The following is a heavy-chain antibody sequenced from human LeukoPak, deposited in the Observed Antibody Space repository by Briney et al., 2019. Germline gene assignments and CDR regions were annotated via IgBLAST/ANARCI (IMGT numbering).Heavy chain of an antibody. CDR2: ISYDGSNK. V-gene: IGHV3-30-3*01. CDR3: ARDGSYYYDSSGYYGAFHGDFDY. D-gene: IGHD3-22*01. J-gene: IGHJ4*02. Sequence: GGSLRLSCAASGFTFSSYAMHWVRQAPGKGLEWVAVISYDGSNKYYADSVKGRFTISRDNSKNTLYLRMNSLRAEDTAVYYCARDGSYYYDSSGYYGAFHGDFDYWGQGTLVTVSS. CDR1: GFTFSSYA.